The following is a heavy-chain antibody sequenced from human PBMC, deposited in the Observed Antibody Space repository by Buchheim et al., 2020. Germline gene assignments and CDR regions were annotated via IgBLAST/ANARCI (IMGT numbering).Heavy chain of an antibody. V-gene: IGHV4-30-2*01. CDR1: GGSISSGGYS. Sequence: QLQLQESGSGLVKPSQTLSLTCAVSGGSISSGGYSWSWIRQPPGKGLEWIGYIYHSGSTYYNPSLKSRVTITVDRSKNQFSLKLSSVTAADTAVYYCASTYYYDSSGSQALDYWGQGTL. D-gene: IGHD3-22*01. CDR3: ASTYYYDSSGSQALDY. J-gene: IGHJ4*02. CDR2: IYHSGST.